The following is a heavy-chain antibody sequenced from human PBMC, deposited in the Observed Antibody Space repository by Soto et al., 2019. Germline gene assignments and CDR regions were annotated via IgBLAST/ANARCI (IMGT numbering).Heavy chain of an antibody. CDR3: AKRDYDSSGYYSTFDY. D-gene: IGHD3-22*01. CDR2: VSSSGAGT. CDR1: GLTFKNYA. Sequence: PGGSLILSCAVSGLTFKNYAMSWVRQAPGKGLEWVSSVSSSGAGTYYADSVKGRFTISRDNSKNTLYLQMSSLRVEDTAVYYCAKRDYDSSGYYSTFDYWGQGTLVTVSS. V-gene: IGHV3-23*01. J-gene: IGHJ4*02.